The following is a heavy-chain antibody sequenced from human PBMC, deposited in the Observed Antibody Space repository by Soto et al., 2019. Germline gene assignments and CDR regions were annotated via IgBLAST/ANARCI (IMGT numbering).Heavy chain of an antibody. V-gene: IGHV4-4*07. J-gene: IGHJ5*02. D-gene: IGHD5-18*01. CDR2: IYSSVGT. CDR1: DGAISGYY. Sequence: QVQLQESGPGLVTPSETLSLTCTVSDGAISGYYWTWIRQSAGKGLEWIGRIYSSVGTKYNPYLQSRVTTSLDTSKNHFSLRLTSVTDADTAVYYCARGQLFSDALVPWGQGNLVTVSS. CDR3: ARGQLFSDALVP.